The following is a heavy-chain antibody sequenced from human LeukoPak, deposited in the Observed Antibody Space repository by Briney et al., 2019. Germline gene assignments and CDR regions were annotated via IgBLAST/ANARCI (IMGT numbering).Heavy chain of an antibody. D-gene: IGHD6-13*01. CDR2: IYSGGST. V-gene: IGHV3-53*01. Sequence: QSGGSLRLSCAASGFTVSSNYMSWVRQAPGKGLEWASVIYSGGSTYYADSVKGRFTISRDNSKNTLYLQMNSLRAEDTAVYYCASMYSSSPGAFDIWGQGTMVTVSS. CDR1: GFTVSSNY. J-gene: IGHJ3*02. CDR3: ASMYSSSPGAFDI.